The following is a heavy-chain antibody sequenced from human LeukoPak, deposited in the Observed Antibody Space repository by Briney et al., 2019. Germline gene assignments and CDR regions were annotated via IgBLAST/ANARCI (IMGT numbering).Heavy chain of an antibody. CDR3: ASWGSTVVTPDFDY. CDR2: IRYDGSNK. Sequence: GGSLRLSCAASGFTFSSYGMHWVRQAPGKGLEWVAFIRYDGSNKYYADSVKGRFTISRDNSKNTLYLQMNSLRAEDTAVYYCASWGSTVVTPDFDYWGQGTLVTVSS. V-gene: IGHV3-30*02. J-gene: IGHJ4*02. CDR1: GFTFSSYG. D-gene: IGHD4-23*01.